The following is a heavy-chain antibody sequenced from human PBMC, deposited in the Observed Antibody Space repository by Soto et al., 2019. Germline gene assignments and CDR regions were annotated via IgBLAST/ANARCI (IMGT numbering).Heavy chain of an antibody. J-gene: IGHJ4*02. Sequence: ASVKVSCKASGYTFTTHAMHWVRQAPGQRLEWMGWINAVDGNTKYSQNFQGRVTFSTDTSASTAYMEMSGLNSEDTAVYYCARFEWGATTLDYWGQGTLVTVSS. CDR3: ARFEWGATTLDY. CDR2: INAVDGNT. V-gene: IGHV1-3*01. CDR1: GYTFTTHA. D-gene: IGHD1-26*01.